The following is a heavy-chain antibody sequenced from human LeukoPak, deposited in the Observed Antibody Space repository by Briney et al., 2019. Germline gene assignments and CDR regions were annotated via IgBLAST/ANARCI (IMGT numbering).Heavy chain of an antibody. CDR3: ARHRATVVTLSFTYYFDY. J-gene: IGHJ4*02. V-gene: IGHV4-39*01. CDR2: IFY. D-gene: IGHD4-23*01. Sequence: SETLSLTCTVSGGSISSSQNFWAWIRQPPGKGLEWIGSIFYNPSLKSRMTISIDTSKNQFSLKLSSVTAADTAVYYCARHRATVVTLSFTYYFDYWGQGTLVTVSS. CDR1: GGSISSSQNF.